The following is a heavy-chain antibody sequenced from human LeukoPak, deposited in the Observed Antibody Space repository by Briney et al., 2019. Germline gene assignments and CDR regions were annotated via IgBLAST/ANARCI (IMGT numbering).Heavy chain of an antibody. J-gene: IGHJ5*02. CDR1: GGSFSGYY. CDR3: ARGQRPAYCGGDCYSDWFDP. D-gene: IGHD2-21*02. Sequence: PSETLSLTCAVYGGSFSGYYWSWIRQPPGKGLEWIGEINHSGSTNYNPSLKSRVTISVDTSKNQFSLKLSSVTAADTAVHYCARGQRPAYCGGDCYSDWFDPWGQGTLVTVSS. V-gene: IGHV4-34*01. CDR2: INHSGST.